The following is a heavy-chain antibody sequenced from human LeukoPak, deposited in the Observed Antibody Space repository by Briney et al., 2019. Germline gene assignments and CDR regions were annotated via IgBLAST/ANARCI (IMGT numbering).Heavy chain of an antibody. CDR3: ARVGVAYCGGDCYLGY. CDR2: ISYDGSNK. CDR1: GLTFSKYW. D-gene: IGHD2-21*02. V-gene: IGHV3-30-3*01. Sequence: GGSLRLSCAASGLTFSKYWLTWVRQAPGKGLEWVAVISYDGSNKYYADSVKGRFTISRDNSKNTLYLQMNSLRAEDTAVYYCARVGVAYCGGDCYLGYWGQGTLVTVSS. J-gene: IGHJ4*02.